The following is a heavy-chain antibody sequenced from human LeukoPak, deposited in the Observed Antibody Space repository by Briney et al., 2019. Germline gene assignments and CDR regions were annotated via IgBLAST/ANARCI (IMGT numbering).Heavy chain of an antibody. CDR3: AKIRDGCNYLDY. J-gene: IGHJ4*02. V-gene: IGHV4-34*01. CDR2: INHSGST. Sequence: NPSETLSLTCAVYGGSFSGYYWSWIRQPPGKGLEWIGEINHSGSTNYNPSLKSRVTISVDTSKNQFSLKLSSVTAADTAVYYCAKIRDGCNYLDYWGQGTLVTVSS. D-gene: IGHD5-24*01. CDR1: GGSFSGYY.